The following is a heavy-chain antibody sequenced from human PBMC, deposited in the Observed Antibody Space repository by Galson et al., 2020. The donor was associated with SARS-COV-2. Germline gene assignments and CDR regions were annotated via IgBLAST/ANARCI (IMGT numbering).Heavy chain of an antibody. CDR3: AKDMGDSNYYFGS. D-gene: IGHD4-4*01. V-gene: IGHV3-23*01. J-gene: IGHJ4*02. Sequence: GGSLRLTCAASGCTFSSYAMSWVRQAPGKGLEWVSAISGSGGSTYYADSVKGRFTISSDNSKNTLYLQMNSIRAEDTAVYYCAKDMGDSNYYFGSGGQGPLVIVSS. CDR2: ISGSGGST. CDR1: GCTFSSYA.